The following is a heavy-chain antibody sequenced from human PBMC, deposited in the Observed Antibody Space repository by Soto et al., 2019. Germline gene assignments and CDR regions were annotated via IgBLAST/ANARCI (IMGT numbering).Heavy chain of an antibody. CDR2: INGRGNYI. J-gene: IGHJ4*02. Sequence: EVQLVESGGGLVKPGGSMRVSCEASGFSFNTYNMNWVRQAPEKGLEWVSSINGRGNYIYYADSVKGRFTISRDNAKNSLYLQMNSLRVEDTAVYYCVREDVIAGATSAFDYWGQGTPVTVSS. D-gene: IGHD1-26*01. V-gene: IGHV3-21*06. CDR1: GFSFNTYN. CDR3: VREDVIAGATSAFDY.